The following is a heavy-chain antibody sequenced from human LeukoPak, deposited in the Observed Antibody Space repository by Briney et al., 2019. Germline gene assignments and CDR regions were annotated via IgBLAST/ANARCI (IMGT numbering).Heavy chain of an antibody. Sequence: SESLSLTCIVSGGSMSGHYWNWIRQSPGKALEWIGYVSDSGDTNYNPALKSRVSISVDTSKNQFSLRLMSLTATDTALYSCARKNFYPNWFFDVWGRGTLVTVSS. CDR2: VSDSGDT. CDR1: GGSMSGHY. CDR3: ARKNFYPNWFFDV. D-gene: IGHD3-3*01. V-gene: IGHV4-59*08. J-gene: IGHJ2*01.